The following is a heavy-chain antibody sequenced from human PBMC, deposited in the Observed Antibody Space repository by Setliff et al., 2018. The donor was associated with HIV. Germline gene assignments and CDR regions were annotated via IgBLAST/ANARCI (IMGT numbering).Heavy chain of an antibody. CDR1: GYTFTSYG. CDR2: ISGYNGWT. CDR3: ARWVDDNSEGSYYHYMDV. V-gene: IGHV1-18*01. J-gene: IGHJ6*03. Sequence: GASVKVSCKASGYTFTSYGVSWVRQAPGQGLEWMGLISGYNGWTKYPQKFQGRVTMTTDTSTSTVYMELTSLTSDDTAVYYCARWVDDNSEGSYYHYMDVRGNGASVTVSS. D-gene: IGHD6-25*01.